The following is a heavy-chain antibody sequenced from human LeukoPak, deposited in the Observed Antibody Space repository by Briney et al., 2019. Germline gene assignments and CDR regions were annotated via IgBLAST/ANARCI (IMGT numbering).Heavy chain of an antibody. Sequence: GASVTVPCKASGYTFTSYGISWVRQAPGQGLEWMGWISAYNGNTNYAQKLQGRVTMTTDTSTSTAYMELRSLRSDDTAVYYCASWYSSGWYGSAFDIWGQGTMVTVSS. CDR2: ISAYNGNT. CDR3: ASWYSSGWYGSAFDI. V-gene: IGHV1-18*01. J-gene: IGHJ3*02. CDR1: GYTFTSYG. D-gene: IGHD6-19*01.